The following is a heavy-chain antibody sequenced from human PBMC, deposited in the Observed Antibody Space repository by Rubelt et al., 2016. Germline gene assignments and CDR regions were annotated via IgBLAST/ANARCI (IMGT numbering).Heavy chain of an antibody. V-gene: IGHV4-34*01. CDR3: ARAEYSGYDSVAFDI. Sequence: QLHQWGAGLLKPSETLSLTCAVYGGSLSGYSWSWIRQSPEKGLEWIGEINHSGTTSYNPSLKSRVTVSLHTSKSQFSLNPSSLTAADTAVYFCARAEYSGYDSVAFDIWGQGTMVTVSS. CDR1: GGSLSGYS. J-gene: IGHJ3*02. D-gene: IGHD5-12*01. CDR2: INHSGTT.